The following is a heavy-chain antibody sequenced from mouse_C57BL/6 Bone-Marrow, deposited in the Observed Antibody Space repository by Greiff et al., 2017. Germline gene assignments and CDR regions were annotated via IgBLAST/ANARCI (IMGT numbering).Heavy chain of an antibody. CDR1: GYAFSSSW. Sequence: VQLQESGPELVKPGASVKISCKASGYAFSSSWMNWVKQRPGKGLEWIGRIYPGDGDTNYNGKFKGKATLTADKSSSPAYMQLSSLTSEDSAVYFCARGLRWWYFDVWGTGTTVTVSS. J-gene: IGHJ1*03. D-gene: IGHD1-1*01. V-gene: IGHV1-82*01. CDR2: IYPGDGDT. CDR3: ARGLRWWYFDV.